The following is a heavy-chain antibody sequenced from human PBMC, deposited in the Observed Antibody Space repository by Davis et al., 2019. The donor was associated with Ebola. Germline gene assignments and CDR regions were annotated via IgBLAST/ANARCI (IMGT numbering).Heavy chain of an antibody. CDR1: GHTFTGYY. J-gene: IGHJ4*02. D-gene: IGHD4-17*01. Sequence: ASVKVSCKASGHTFTGYYMHWVRQAPGQGLEWMGWINTYSGGTKYAQKFQGRVTMARDTSINRAYMELSRLRSDDTAVYYCATVGTSVTAFDHWGQGTLVTVSS. CDR3: ATVGTSVTAFDH. V-gene: IGHV1-2*02. CDR2: INTYSGGT.